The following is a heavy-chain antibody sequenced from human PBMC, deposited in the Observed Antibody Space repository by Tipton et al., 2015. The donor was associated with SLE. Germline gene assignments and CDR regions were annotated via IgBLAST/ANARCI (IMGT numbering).Heavy chain of an antibody. Sequence: TLSLTCSVSGGSLSGYYWSWIRQSPGKGLEWIVYIHHTGSSAYNPSLKSRVTISVDPAKNQFSLKLTSVTAPDTAVYYCARGMVTWRGAIIGVDVWGQGTTVNVSS. V-gene: IGHV4-59*08. J-gene: IGHJ6*02. CDR3: ARGMVTWRGAIIGVDV. CDR2: IHHTGSS. CDR1: GGSLSGYY. D-gene: IGHD2-21*02.